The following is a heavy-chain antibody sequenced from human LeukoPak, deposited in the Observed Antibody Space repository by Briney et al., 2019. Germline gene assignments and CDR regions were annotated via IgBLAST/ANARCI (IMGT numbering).Heavy chain of an antibody. J-gene: IGHJ4*02. D-gene: IGHD2-21*02. CDR1: GFTFSGST. Sequence: PGGSLKLSCAASGFTFSGSTVHWVRQASGKGLDWVGHIRTKANNYATAYAASVKGRFTISRDDSKNTAYLQMNSLKIEDTGVYYCSRHEALPGDYWGQGTLVTVSS. CDR2: IRTKANNYAT. CDR3: SRHEALPGDY. V-gene: IGHV3-73*01.